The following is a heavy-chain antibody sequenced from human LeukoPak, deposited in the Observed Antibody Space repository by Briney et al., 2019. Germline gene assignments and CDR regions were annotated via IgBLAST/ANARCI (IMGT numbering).Heavy chain of an antibody. J-gene: IGHJ3*01. CDR2: IYSGGNA. CDR3: ARGGRAGWSGSYEDSFDV. V-gene: IGHV3-53*01. D-gene: IGHD1-26*01. Sequence: GGSLRLSCAASGLTVSSNYMSWVRQAPGKRLEWVSVIYSGGNAYYADSVKGRFTISRDNYKNTLYLQMNSLRADDTAVYYCARGGRAGWSGSYEDSFDVWGQGTMVTVSS. CDR1: GLTVSSNY.